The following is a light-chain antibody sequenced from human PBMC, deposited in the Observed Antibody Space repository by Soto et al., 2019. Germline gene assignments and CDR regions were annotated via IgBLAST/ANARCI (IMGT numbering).Light chain of an antibody. CDR3: QQYYRIPPT. Sequence: DIAMTQSPDSLAVSLGERATIHCKSSQSVLHTPINRNYLAWYQQKAGQPPKLLFYWASTRGSGVPDRFSASGSGTDFTLTINTLQAEYVAVYHCQQYYRIPPTFGQGTKVEIK. CDR2: WAS. CDR1: QSVLHTPINRNY. J-gene: IGKJ1*01. V-gene: IGKV4-1*01.